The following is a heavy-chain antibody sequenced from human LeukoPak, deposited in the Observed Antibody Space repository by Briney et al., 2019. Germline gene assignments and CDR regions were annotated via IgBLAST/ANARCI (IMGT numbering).Heavy chain of an antibody. CDR1: GFTFSSYS. CDR3: AKDSGVGMATSFSILDI. CDR2: ISSSSSTI. Sequence: GGSLRLSCAASGFTFSSYSMNWVRQAPGKGLEWVPYISSSSSTIYYADSVKGRFTISRDNSKNTLYLQMDTLRAEDTAVYYCAKDSGVGMATSFSILDIWGQGTMVTVSS. V-gene: IGHV3-48*01. J-gene: IGHJ3*02. D-gene: IGHD5-24*01.